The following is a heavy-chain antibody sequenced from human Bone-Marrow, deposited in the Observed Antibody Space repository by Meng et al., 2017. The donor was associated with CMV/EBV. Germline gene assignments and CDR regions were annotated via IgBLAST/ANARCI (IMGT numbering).Heavy chain of an antibody. Sequence: GESLKISCAASGFTFSSYWMHWVRQAPGKGLVWVSRINSDGSSTSYADSVKGRFTISRDNAKNTLYLQMNSLRAEDTAVYYCAREWDYYDSSGPRTYYFDYWGQGTLVTVSS. CDR3: AREWDYYDSSGPRTYYFDY. D-gene: IGHD3-22*01. CDR1: GFTFSSYW. V-gene: IGHV3-74*01. J-gene: IGHJ4*02. CDR2: INSDGSST.